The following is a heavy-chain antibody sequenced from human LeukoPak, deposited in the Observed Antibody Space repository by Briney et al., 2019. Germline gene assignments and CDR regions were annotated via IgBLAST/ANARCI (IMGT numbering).Heavy chain of an antibody. CDR1: GGSINSNNW. CDR3: ARARNEILAGYYSFDY. D-gene: IGHD3-9*01. Sequence: PSETLSLTRAVSGGSINSNNWWSWVRRPPGKGLEWIGEIYHSGSTNYNPSLKSRVTISGDKSKNQFSLKLSSMTAADTAIYYCARARNEILAGYYSFDYWGQGILVTVSS. V-gene: IGHV4-4*02. J-gene: IGHJ4*02. CDR2: IYHSGST.